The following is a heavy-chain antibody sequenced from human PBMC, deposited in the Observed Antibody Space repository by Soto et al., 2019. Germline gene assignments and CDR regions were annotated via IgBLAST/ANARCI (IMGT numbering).Heavy chain of an antibody. CDR2: INAGNGNT. CDR3: ASYPYYDSSGHIFFDY. V-gene: IGHV1-3*01. D-gene: IGHD3-22*01. CDR1: GYTFTSYA. J-gene: IGHJ4*02. Sequence: ASVKVSCKASGYTFTSYAMHWVRQAPGQRLEWMGWINAGNGNTKYSQKFQGRVTITRDTSASTAYMELSSLRSEDTAVYYCASYPYYDSSGHIFFDYWGQGTLVTVSS.